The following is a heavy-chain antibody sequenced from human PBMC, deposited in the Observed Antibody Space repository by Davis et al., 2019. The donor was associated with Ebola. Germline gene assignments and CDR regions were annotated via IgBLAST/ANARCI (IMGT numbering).Heavy chain of an antibody. CDR2: ISAYNGNT. CDR1: GYTFTSYG. D-gene: IGHD3-10*01. J-gene: IGHJ5*02. Sequence: ASVKVSCKASGYTFTSYGISWVRQAPGQGLEWMGWISAYNGNTNYAQKLQGRVTMTTDTSTSIAYMELRSLRSDDTAVYYCARDMGMVQEANWFDPWGQGTLVTVSS. V-gene: IGHV1-18*01. CDR3: ARDMGMVQEANWFDP.